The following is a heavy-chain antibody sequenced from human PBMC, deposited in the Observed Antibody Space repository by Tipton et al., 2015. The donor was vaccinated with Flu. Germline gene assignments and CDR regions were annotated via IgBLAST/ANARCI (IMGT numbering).Heavy chain of an antibody. J-gene: IGHJ5*02. D-gene: IGHD3-10*01. CDR3: VSRADWFDP. V-gene: IGHV4-59*08. CDR2: IYHSGSA. Sequence: LRLSCTVSGASIRTYYWSWIRQPPGKGLEWIGYIYHSGSAEYNPSLKSRVTISVDTSKNQLSLKLNSLTAADTAVYYCVSRADWFDPWGQGTLVTVSS. CDR1: GASIRTYY.